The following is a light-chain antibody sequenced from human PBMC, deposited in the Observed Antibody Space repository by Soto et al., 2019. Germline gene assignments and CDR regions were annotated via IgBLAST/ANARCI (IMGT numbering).Light chain of an antibody. J-gene: IGKJ1*01. V-gene: IGKV1-5*03. CDR1: QTISSW. CDR3: QHYNSYSEA. Sequence: DIKMTQSPSTLSGSLGNRVTITCRASQTISSWLAWDQQKPGKAPKLLIYKASTLKSGVPARFRGSGSGTEFTLPISSLQPDDFETYYCQHYNSYSEAFGQGTKVELK. CDR2: KAS.